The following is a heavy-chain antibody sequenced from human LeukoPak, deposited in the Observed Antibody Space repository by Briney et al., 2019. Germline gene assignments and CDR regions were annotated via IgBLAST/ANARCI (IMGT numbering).Heavy chain of an antibody. J-gene: IGHJ4*02. CDR2: IHTSGST. CDR3: ARHGYSYGYGPEDY. D-gene: IGHD5-18*01. Sequence: RSSETLSLTCTVSGVSISSYYWSWIRQPAGKGLEWIGLIHTSGSTNYNPSLKSRVTISVDTSKNQFSLKLSSVTAADTAVYYCARHGYSYGYGPEDYWGQGTLVTVSS. CDR1: GVSISSYY. V-gene: IGHV4-4*07.